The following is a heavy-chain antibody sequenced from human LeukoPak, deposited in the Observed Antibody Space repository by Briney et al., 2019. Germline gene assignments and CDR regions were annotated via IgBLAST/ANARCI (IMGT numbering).Heavy chain of an antibody. CDR2: IIPIFGTA. CDR3: ARGMVRGATGGGY. Sequence: GASVKVSCKASGYTFTSYGISWVRQAPGQGLEWMGGIIPIFGTANYAQKFQGRVTITADESTSTAYMELSSLRSEDTAVYYCARGMVRGATGGGYWGQGTLVTVSS. D-gene: IGHD3-10*01. CDR1: GYTFTSYG. V-gene: IGHV1-69*13. J-gene: IGHJ4*02.